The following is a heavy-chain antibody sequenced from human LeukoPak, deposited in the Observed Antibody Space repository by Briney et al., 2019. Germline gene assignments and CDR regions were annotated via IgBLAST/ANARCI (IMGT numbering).Heavy chain of an antibody. J-gene: IGHJ4*02. D-gene: IGHD5-18*01. CDR2: ISYDGSNK. CDR1: GFTFSSYG. CDR3: AKHASDTAILDYFDY. Sequence: GGSLRLSCAASGFTFSSYGMHWVRQAPGKGLEWVAVISYDGSNKYYADSVKGRFTISRDNYKNTLYLQMNSLRAEDTAVYYCAKHASDTAILDYFDYWGQGTLVTVSS. V-gene: IGHV3-30*18.